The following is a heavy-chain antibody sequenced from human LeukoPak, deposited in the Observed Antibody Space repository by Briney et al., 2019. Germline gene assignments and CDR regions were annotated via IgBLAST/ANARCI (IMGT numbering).Heavy chain of an antibody. CDR1: GGSISSYY. V-gene: IGHV4-59*01. CDR2: IYYSGST. Sequence: SETLSLTCTVSGGSISSYYWSWIRQPPGKGLDWIGYIYYSGSTNYNPSLKSRVTILVDTSKNQFSLKLSSVTAADTAVYYCARSRGALSDAFDIWGQGTMVTVSS. CDR3: ARSRGALSDAFDI. J-gene: IGHJ3*02. D-gene: IGHD3-10*01.